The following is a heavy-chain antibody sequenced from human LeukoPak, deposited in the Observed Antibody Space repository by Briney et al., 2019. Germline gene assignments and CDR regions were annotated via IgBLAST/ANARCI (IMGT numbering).Heavy chain of an antibody. V-gene: IGHV3-21*01. CDR2: ISSSSSYI. CDR1: GFTFSSYS. D-gene: IGHD3-10*01. CDR3: AREVTMVRGADYGMDV. Sequence: GGSLRLSCAASGFTFSSYSMNWVRQAPGKGLEWVSSISSSSSYIYYADSVKGRFTISGDNAKNSLYLQMNSLRAEDTAVYYCAREVTMVRGADYGMDVWGKGTTVTVSS. J-gene: IGHJ6*04.